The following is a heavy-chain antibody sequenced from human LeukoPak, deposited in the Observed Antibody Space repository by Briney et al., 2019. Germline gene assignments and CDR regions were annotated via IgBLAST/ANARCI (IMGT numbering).Heavy chain of an antibody. Sequence: ASVKVSCKASGYTFTSYGISWVRQAPGQGLEWMGWISAYNGNTNYAQKLQGRVTMTTDTSTSTAYMELRSLRSDDTAVYYCATARTERAYDYVWGSYRYTPHYFDYWGQGTLVTVSS. V-gene: IGHV1-18*01. D-gene: IGHD3-16*02. CDR1: GYTFTSYG. CDR3: ATARTERAYDYVWGSYRYTPHYFDY. J-gene: IGHJ4*02. CDR2: ISAYNGNT.